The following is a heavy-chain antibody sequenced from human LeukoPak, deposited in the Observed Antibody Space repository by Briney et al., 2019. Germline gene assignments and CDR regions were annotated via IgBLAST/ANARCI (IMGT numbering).Heavy chain of an antibody. V-gene: IGHV4-4*07. D-gene: IGHD2-15*01. CDR1: GGSISSYY. Sequence: SETLSLTCTVSGGSISSYYWSWIRQPAGKGLEWIGRIYTSGSTNYNPSLKSRVTISVDKSKSQFSLKLSSVTAADTAVYYCARDIRCSGGSCYGIDYWGQGTLVTVSS. J-gene: IGHJ4*02. CDR2: IYTSGST. CDR3: ARDIRCSGGSCYGIDY.